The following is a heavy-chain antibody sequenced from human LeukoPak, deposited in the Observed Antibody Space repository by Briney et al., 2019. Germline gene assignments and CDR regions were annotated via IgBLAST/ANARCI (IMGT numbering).Heavy chain of an antibody. D-gene: IGHD7-27*01. Sequence: PGGSLRLSCAASVFTFSDYSMNWVRQAPGKGLEWVSNIRGSGSGIYYADSVKGRFTISRDNAKNSLDLQMNSLRAEDTAFYYCARDLNWGFDFWGRGALVTVSS. CDR2: IRGSGSGI. V-gene: IGHV3-48*04. CDR1: VFTFSDYS. J-gene: IGHJ4*02. CDR3: ARDLNWGFDF.